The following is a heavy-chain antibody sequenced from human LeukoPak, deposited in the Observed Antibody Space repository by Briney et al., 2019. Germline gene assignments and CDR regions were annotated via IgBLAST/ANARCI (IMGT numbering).Heavy chain of an antibody. CDR3: ARGRY. CDR2: INHSGST. CDR1: GGSFSGYY. V-gene: IGHV4-34*01. J-gene: IGHJ4*02. Sequence: SETLSLTCAVYGGSFSGYYWSWIRQHPGKGLEWIGEINHSGSTNYNPSLKSRVTISVDTSKNQFSLKLSSVTAADTAVYYCARGRYWGQGTLVTVSS.